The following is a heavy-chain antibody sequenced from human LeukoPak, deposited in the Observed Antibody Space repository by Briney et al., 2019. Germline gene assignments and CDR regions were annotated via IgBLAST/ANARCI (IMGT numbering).Heavy chain of an antibody. Sequence: PSETLSLTCTVSGGSISSYYWSWLRQPAGKGLEWIGRIYTSGSTNYNPSLKSRVTISVDKSKNQFSLKLSSVTAADTAVYYCARGGYSYGLRFDYWGQGTLVTVSP. V-gene: IGHV4-4*07. J-gene: IGHJ4*02. CDR2: IYTSGST. D-gene: IGHD5-18*01. CDR3: ARGGYSYGLRFDY. CDR1: GGSISSYY.